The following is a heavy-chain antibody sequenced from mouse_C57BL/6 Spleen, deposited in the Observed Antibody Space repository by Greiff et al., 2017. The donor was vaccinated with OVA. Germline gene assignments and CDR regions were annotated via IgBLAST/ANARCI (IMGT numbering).Heavy chain of an antibody. V-gene: IGHV5-17*01. CDR2: ISSGSSTI. D-gene: IGHD2-5*01. CDR1: GFTFSDYG. Sequence: EVHLVESGGGLVKPGGSLKLSCAASGFTFSDYGMHWVRQAPEKGLEWVAYISSGSSTIYYADTVKGRFTISRDNAKNTLFLQMTSLRSEDTAMYYCARQGYSNVFAYWGQGTLVTVSA. CDR3: ARQGYSNVFAY. J-gene: IGHJ3*01.